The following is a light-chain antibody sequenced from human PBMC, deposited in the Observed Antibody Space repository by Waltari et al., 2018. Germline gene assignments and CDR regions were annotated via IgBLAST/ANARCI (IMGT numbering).Light chain of an antibody. V-gene: IGKV1-9*01. Sequence: DIQLTQSPSFLSASVGDRVTITCRASQGISSSLAWYQQKPGKAPELLIYAASTLQSGVPSRFSGSGSGTEFTLTISSLQPEDFATYYCQQYNEWPPLTFGGGTKVDIK. CDR1: QGISSS. J-gene: IGKJ4*01. CDR2: AAS. CDR3: QQYNEWPPLT.